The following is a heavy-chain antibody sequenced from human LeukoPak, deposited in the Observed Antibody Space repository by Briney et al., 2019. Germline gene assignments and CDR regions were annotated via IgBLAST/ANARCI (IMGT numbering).Heavy chain of an antibody. Sequence: ASVKVSCKASGYIFTDYYMHWVRQAPGQELGWMGRINPNSGGTNYAQKFQGWVTMTRDTSISTAYMELSRLRSDDTAVYYCASSLDSSGYYYGDAFDIWGQGTMVTVSS. D-gene: IGHD3-22*01. CDR2: INPNSGGT. V-gene: IGHV1-2*04. J-gene: IGHJ3*02. CDR3: ASSLDSSGYYYGDAFDI. CDR1: GYIFTDYY.